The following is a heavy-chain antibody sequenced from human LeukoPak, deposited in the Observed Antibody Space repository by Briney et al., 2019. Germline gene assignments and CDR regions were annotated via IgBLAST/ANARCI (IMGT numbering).Heavy chain of an antibody. V-gene: IGHV1-18*01. D-gene: IGHD4-17*01. Sequence: GASVKVSCKASGYTFTSYGISWVRQAPGQGLEWMGWISAYNGNTNYAQKLQGRVTMTTDTSASTAYMELRRLRSDDTAVYYCARAPNDYGDYWRDWGQGTLVTVSS. J-gene: IGHJ4*02. CDR3: ARAPNDYGDYWRD. CDR2: ISAYNGNT. CDR1: GYTFTSYG.